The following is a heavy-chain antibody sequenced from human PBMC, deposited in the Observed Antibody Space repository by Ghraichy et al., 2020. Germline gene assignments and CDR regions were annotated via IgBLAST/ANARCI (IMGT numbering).Heavy chain of an antibody. CDR1: GFTFDRYW. J-gene: IGHJ6*02. CDR3: ARRQLDYYGMDV. D-gene: IGHD1-1*01. CDR2: INTDGSNL. Sequence: PCAASGFTFDRYWIHWVRQAPGKGLVWVARINTDGSNLRYADSVKGRFTISRDNANNTVFLQMSSLRGEDTATYYCARRQLDYYGMDVRGQGTTVTVSS. V-gene: IGHV3-74*01.